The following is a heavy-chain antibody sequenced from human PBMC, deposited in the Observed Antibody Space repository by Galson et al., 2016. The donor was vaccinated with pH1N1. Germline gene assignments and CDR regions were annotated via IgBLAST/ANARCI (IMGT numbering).Heavy chain of an antibody. CDR2: FFYGGRT. CDR1: GDSISSSNYY. J-gene: IGHJ6*02. Sequence: LSLTCTVSGDSISSSNYYWGWVRQPPGKGLEWIGSFFYGGRTYYNPSLKSRVTISVDTSKDQFSLKLSSVTAADTAVYFCTKSRWYKAFDVWGPGTTVTVSS. CDR3: TKSRWYKAFDV. V-gene: IGHV4-39*01. D-gene: IGHD6-13*01.